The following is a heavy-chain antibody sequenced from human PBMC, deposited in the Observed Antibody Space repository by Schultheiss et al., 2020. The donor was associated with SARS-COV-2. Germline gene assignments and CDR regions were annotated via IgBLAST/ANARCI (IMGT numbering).Heavy chain of an antibody. J-gene: IGHJ4*02. CDR1: GGSISSGDYY. V-gene: IGHV4-30-4*01. CDR3: AEGVDTAMGD. D-gene: IGHD5-18*01. CDR2: IYYSGST. Sequence: SETLSLTCTVSGGSISSGDYYWSWIRQPPGKGLEWIGYIYYSGSTNYNPSLKSRVTISVDTSKNQFSLKLSSVTAADTAVYYCAEGVDTAMGDWGQGTLVTVSS.